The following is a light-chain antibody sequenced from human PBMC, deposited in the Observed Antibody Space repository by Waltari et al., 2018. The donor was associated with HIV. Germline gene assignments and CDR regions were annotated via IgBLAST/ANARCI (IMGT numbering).Light chain of an antibody. J-gene: IGKJ4*01. CDR3: QQLESYTQIS. V-gene: IGKV1-9*01. CDR2: AAS. Sequence: DIQLTQSPSILSASVGDRVTITCRTSQGISSYLAWYQQKPGKAPKLLIYAASTLQSGVPSRFSGSGSGTEFTLTISSLQPEDFVTYYCQQLESYTQISFGGGTKVGIK. CDR1: QGISSY.